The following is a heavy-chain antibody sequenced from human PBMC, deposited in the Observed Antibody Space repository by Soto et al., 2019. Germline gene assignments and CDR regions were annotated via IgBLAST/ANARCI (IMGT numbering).Heavy chain of an antibody. V-gene: IGHV4-31*03. J-gene: IGHJ4*02. D-gene: IGHD3-3*01. CDR3: ARAPETPSILGVALPYFFDY. Sequence: QVQLQESGPGLVKPSQTLSLTCTVSGGSISSGTSYWSWIRQRPGKGLEWIGYIFYSGSFYYTPSLRGRVMILADTSMNQYHLRLRSVTAADTAVYYCARAPETPSILGVALPYFFDYWGQGALVTVSS. CDR1: GGSISSGTSY. CDR2: IFYSGSF.